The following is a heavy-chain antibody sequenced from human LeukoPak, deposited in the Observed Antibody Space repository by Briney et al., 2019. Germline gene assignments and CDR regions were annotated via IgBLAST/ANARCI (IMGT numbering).Heavy chain of an antibody. Sequence: GGSLRLSCAVAGFTFRSYAMTWVRQAPGKGLEWVSTISGSGGNTYYSDSVMGRFTISRDNARNTLFLQIDSLRLEDTAIYYCAKGPHSYRDLNHWGRGTLVTVSS. CDR1: GFTFRSYA. D-gene: IGHD1-26*01. V-gene: IGHV3-23*01. CDR2: ISGSGGNT. J-gene: IGHJ5*02. CDR3: AKGPHSYRDLNH.